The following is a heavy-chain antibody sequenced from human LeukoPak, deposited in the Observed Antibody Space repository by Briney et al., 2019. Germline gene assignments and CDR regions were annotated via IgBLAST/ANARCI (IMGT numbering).Heavy chain of an antibody. V-gene: IGHV2-5*02. CDR2: IYWDDDK. D-gene: IGHD1-26*01. Sequence: SDPTLVNPTQTLTLTCTFSGFSLSTSGVGVGWIRQTLGKALEWLALIYWDDDKCYSPSLKSRFTITKDTSNNQVVLTMTNMDPVDTATYYCAHIPPGILGFDYWGQGTLVTVSS. CDR3: AHIPPGILGFDY. J-gene: IGHJ4*02. CDR1: GFSLSTSGVG.